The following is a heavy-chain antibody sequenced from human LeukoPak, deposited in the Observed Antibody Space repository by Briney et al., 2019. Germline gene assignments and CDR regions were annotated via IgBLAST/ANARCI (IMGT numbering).Heavy chain of an antibody. Sequence: SGGSLRLSCAASGFTFSDYYMSWIRQAPGKGLEWVSYISSSGSTIYYADSVKGRFTISRDNAKNSLYLQMNSLRAEDTAVYYCARLPQAPRYYYYGMDVWGQGTTVTVSS. J-gene: IGHJ6*02. V-gene: IGHV3-11*01. CDR3: ARLPQAPRYYYYGMDV. CDR2: ISSSGSTI. CDR1: GFTFSDYY. D-gene: IGHD1-14*01.